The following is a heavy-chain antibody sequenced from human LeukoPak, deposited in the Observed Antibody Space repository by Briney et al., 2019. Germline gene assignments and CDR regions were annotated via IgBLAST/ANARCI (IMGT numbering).Heavy chain of an antibody. V-gene: IGHV3-30*02. Sequence: PGGSLRLSCAASGFTFRGSGMHWVRQAPGKGLEWVAFIQYHGRDKYYADSVKGRFTISRDNSKNTLYMEVNSLRAEDTAVYYCAREGGRTVAGTFDNWGQGTLVTVSS. CDR2: IQYHGRDK. J-gene: IGHJ4*02. D-gene: IGHD6-19*01. CDR1: GFTFRGSG. CDR3: AREGGRTVAGTFDN.